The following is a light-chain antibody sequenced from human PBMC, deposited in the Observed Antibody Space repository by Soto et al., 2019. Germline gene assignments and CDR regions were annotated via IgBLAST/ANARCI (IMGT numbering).Light chain of an antibody. Sequence: QSALTQPASVSGSPGQSIAISCTGTSSDVGGYNYVSWYQHRPGKAPELIIYDVSNRPSGVSNRFSGSKSGNTASLTISGLQAEDEADYYCSSYTSSSNVVFGGGTKLTVL. CDR2: DVS. CDR1: SSDVGGYNY. V-gene: IGLV2-14*03. J-gene: IGLJ2*01. CDR3: SSYTSSSNVV.